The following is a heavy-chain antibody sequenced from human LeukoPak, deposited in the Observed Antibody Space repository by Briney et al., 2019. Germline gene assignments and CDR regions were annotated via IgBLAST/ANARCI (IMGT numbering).Heavy chain of an antibody. V-gene: IGHV3-23*01. CDR3: ARNYYYDSSGGAFDI. CDR2: SSGSDGRT. CDR1: GFTFTTYA. D-gene: IGHD3-22*01. J-gene: IGHJ3*02. Sequence: PGGSLRLSCEASGFTFTTYAMSWVRQAPGKGLEWVSASSGSDGRTYYADSVKGRFTISRDSFKNMLFLQMNSLRVEGTAVYYCARNYYYDSSGGAFDIWGQGTMVTVSS.